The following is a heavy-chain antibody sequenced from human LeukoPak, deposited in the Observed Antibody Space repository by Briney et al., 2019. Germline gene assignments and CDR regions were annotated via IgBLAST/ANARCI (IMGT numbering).Heavy chain of an antibody. CDR2: ISGSGGST. D-gene: IGHD3-3*01. V-gene: IGHV3-23*01. J-gene: IGHJ6*03. CDR3: ARGAKELRFLEWTYYYYMDV. CDR1: GFTFSSYA. Sequence: PGGSLRLSCAASGFTFSSYAMSWVRQAPGKGLEWVSAISGSGGSTYYADSVKGRFTISRDNSKNSLYLQMNSLRAEDTAVYYCARGAKELRFLEWTYYYYMDVWGKGTTVTVSS.